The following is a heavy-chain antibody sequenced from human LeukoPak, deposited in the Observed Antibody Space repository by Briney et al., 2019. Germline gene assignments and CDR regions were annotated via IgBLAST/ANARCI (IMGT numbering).Heavy chain of an antibody. CDR2: IYPGDSDT. CDR3: TRSRSGYDSVY. J-gene: IGHJ4*02. V-gene: IGHV5-51*01. Sequence: GESLKISCKGSGYSFTSYWIGWVRQTPGKGLEWMGIIYPGDSDTRYSPSLQGHVTISAVKSISAAYLQWSSLKASDTAVYYCTRSRSGYDSVYWGQGTLVTVSS. CDR1: GYSFTSYW. D-gene: IGHD5-12*01.